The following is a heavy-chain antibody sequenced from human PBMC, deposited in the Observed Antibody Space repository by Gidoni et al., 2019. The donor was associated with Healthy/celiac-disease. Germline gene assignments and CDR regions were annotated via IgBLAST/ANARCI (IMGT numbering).Heavy chain of an antibody. CDR1: GGSISSSSYY. CDR3: ARHRATRYYMDV. Sequence: QLQLQESGPGLVKPSETLSLTCTVPGGSISSSSYYWGWIRQPPGKGLEWIGSTYYSGSTYYNPSLKSRVTISVDTSKNQFSLKLSSVAAADTAVYYCARHRATRYYMDVWGKGTTVTVSS. D-gene: IGHD2-15*01. J-gene: IGHJ6*03. V-gene: IGHV4-39*01. CDR2: TYYSGST.